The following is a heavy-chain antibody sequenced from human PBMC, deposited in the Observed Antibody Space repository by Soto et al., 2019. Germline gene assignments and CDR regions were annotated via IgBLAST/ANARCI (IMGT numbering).Heavy chain of an antibody. Sequence: SETLSLTCTVSGGSISSYSWSWIRQPPGKGLEWIGYIYYSGSTNYNPSLKSRVTISVDTSKNQFSLKLSSVTAADTAVYCCGRAGGEYYFDYWGQGTLVTVSS. V-gene: IGHV4-59*01. CDR3: GRAGGEYYFDY. D-gene: IGHD3-16*01. CDR2: IYYSGST. CDR1: GGSISSYS. J-gene: IGHJ4*02.